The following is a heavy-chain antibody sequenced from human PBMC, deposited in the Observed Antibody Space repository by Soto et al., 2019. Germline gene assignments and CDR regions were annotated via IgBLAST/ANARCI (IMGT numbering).Heavy chain of an antibody. D-gene: IGHD3-10*01. V-gene: IGHV4-39*01. CDR2: VHYSGSA. J-gene: IGHJ4*02. Sequence: QLQLQESGPGLLKPSETLSLTCSVSGGSISTSSYFWGWIRQPPGKGLEWVGAVHYSGSANYRSSLQSRVTISVDTSQNQFSLRLRSVTAADTAVYYCARHRWGSGSYSGLLDFWGQGALVTVSS. CDR3: ARHRWGSGSYSGLLDF. CDR1: GGSISTSSYF.